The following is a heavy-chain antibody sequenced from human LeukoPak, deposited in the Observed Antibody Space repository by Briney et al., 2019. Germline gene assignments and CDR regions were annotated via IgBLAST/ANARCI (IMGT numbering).Heavy chain of an antibody. J-gene: IGHJ4*02. CDR2: ISGSGGST. D-gene: IGHD3-3*01. V-gene: IGHV3-23*01. CDR1: GFTFSSYS. Sequence: GGSLRLSCAASGFTFSSYSMNWVRQAPGKGLEWVSAISGSGGSTYYADSVKGRFTISRDNSKNTLYLQMNSLRAEDTAVYYCAKSVNDFWSGYYDYWGQGTLVTVSS. CDR3: AKSVNDFWSGYYDY.